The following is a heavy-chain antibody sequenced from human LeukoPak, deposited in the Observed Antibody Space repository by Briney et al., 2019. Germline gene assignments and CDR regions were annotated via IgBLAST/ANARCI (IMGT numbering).Heavy chain of an antibody. D-gene: IGHD3-22*01. CDR3: ARGSYYYDSSGYYPDFDY. CDR1: GYTFTSYA. Sequence: ASVKVSCKASGYTFTSYAMNWVRQAPGQGLEWMGCINTNTGNPTYAQGFTGRFVFSLDTSVSTAYLQISSLKAEDTAVYYCARGSYYYDSSGYYPDFDYWGQGTLVTVSS. J-gene: IGHJ4*02. CDR2: INTNTGNP. V-gene: IGHV7-4-1*02.